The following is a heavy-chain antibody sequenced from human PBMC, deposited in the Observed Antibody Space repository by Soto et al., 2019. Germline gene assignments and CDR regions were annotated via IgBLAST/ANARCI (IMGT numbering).Heavy chain of an antibody. CDR3: TTDSYSTIIVVRFDY. CDR1: GFTFSNAW. CDR2: IKSETDGGTT. J-gene: IGHJ4*01. V-gene: IGHV3-15*07. D-gene: IGHD3-22*01. Sequence: PGGSLRLSCAASGFTFSNAWINWVRQAPGKGLEWVGRIKSETDGGTTDYAAPVKGRFAISRDDSKNILYLQMNSLKIDDTAVYYCTTDSYSTIIVVRFDYWGHGTLVTVSS.